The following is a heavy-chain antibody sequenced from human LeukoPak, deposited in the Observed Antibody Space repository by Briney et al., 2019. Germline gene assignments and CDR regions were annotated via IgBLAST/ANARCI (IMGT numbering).Heavy chain of an antibody. CDR1: GFTFSSND. D-gene: IGHD5-18*01. J-gene: IGHJ4*02. CDR2: ISGGGGST. CDR3: AKTVDTAIVDYYFDY. V-gene: IGHV3-23*01. Sequence: GGSLRFSCSASGFTFSSNDLGWVAQGPGKGRRWVSAISGGGGSTYHAVAVKGRFTISRDNSKNTLYLQTNSLRAEDTAVYYCAKTVDTAIVDYYFDYCGQGTLVTVSS.